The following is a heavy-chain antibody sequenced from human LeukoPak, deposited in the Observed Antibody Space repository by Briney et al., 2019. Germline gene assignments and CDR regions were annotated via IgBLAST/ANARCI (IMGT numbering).Heavy chain of an antibody. CDR3: ARGRGQLVRGRFDY. D-gene: IGHD3-10*01. CDR2: INHNGST. Sequence: PSETLSLTCAVYGGSFSGYYWSWIRQPPGKGLEWIGEINHNGSTNYNPSLKSRVTISVDTSKNQFSLKLSSVTAADTAVYYCARGRGQLVRGRFDYWGQGTLVTVSS. CDR1: GGSFSGYY. J-gene: IGHJ4*02. V-gene: IGHV4-34*01.